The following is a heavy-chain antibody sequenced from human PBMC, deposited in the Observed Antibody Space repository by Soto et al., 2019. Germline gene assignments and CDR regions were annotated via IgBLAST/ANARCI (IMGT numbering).Heavy chain of an antibody. V-gene: IGHV3-23*01. D-gene: IGHD3-16*02. CDR1: GFTFSSYA. CDR2: ISGSGGST. Sequence: GGSLRLSCAASGFTFSSYAMSWVRQAPGKGLEWVSAISGSGGSTYYADSVKGRFTISRDNSKNTLYLQMNSLRAEDTAVYYCAKPYWLRLGELSSPPSDDYWGQGTLVTVSS. J-gene: IGHJ4*02. CDR3: AKPYWLRLGELSSPPSDDY.